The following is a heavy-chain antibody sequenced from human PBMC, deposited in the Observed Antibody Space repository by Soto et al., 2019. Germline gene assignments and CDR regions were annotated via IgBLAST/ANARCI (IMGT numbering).Heavy chain of an antibody. CDR2: ISAYNGNT. CDR1: GYTFTSYG. Sequence: GSSVKVSCKASGYTFTSYGISWVRQAPGQGLEWMGWISAYNGNTNYAQKLQGRVTMTTDTSTSTAYMELRSLRSDDTAVYYCARDRTHYDFRSGYSGFDYWGQGTLVTVSS. V-gene: IGHV1-18*01. CDR3: ARDRTHYDFRSGYSGFDY. J-gene: IGHJ4*02. D-gene: IGHD3-3*01.